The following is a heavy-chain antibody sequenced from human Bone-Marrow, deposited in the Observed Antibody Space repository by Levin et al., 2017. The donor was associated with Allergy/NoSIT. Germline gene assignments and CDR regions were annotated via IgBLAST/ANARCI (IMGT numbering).Heavy chain of an antibody. J-gene: IGHJ4*02. Sequence: GESLKISCAASGFTFRHYTMNWVRQAPGKGLEWVSCITSSGDSTYYADSVKGRFTISRDNAKNSLYLQLNRLRDEDTAMYYCARDPARGYYDSSGYSGDHWGQGTLVTVS. V-gene: IGHV3-48*02. D-gene: IGHD3-22*01. CDR2: ITSSGDST. CDR1: GFTFRHYT. CDR3: ARDPARGYYDSSGYSGDH.